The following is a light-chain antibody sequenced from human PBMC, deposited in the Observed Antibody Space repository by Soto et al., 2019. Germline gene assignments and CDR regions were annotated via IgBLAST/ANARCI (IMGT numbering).Light chain of an antibody. CDR2: GAS. J-gene: IGKJ4*01. Sequence: EIVMTQSPATLSVSPRERATLXXRASQSVSSNFLAWYQQKPGQAPRIXISGASNRATGIPARFSGSGSGTDFTLAISSLEPEDFAVYFCQHRSNWPLTFGGGTKVDIK. V-gene: IGKV3-11*01. CDR3: QHRSNWPLT. CDR1: QSVSSN.